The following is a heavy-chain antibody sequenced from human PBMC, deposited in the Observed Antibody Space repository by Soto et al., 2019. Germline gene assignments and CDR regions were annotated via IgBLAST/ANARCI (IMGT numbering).Heavy chain of an antibody. CDR1: GGSFSGYY. Sequence: SETLSLTCAVYGGSFSGYYWSWIRQPPGKGLEWIGEINHSGSTNYNPSLKSRVTISVDTSKNQFSLKLSSVTAADTAVYYCARGRWLQFFHYWGQGTLVTVYS. CDR2: INHSGST. J-gene: IGHJ4*02. V-gene: IGHV4-34*01. CDR3: ARGRWLQFFHY. D-gene: IGHD5-12*01.